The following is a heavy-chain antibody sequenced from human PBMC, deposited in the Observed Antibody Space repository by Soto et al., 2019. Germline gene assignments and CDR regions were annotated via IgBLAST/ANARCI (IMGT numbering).Heavy chain of an antibody. D-gene: IGHD2-8*01. V-gene: IGHV1-18*01. CDR1: GYTFTSYG. CDR3: AREIMVYAGMSWFDP. Sequence: ASVKVSCKASGYTFTSYGISWVRQAPGQGLEWMGWISAYNGNTNYAQKLQGRVTMTTDTSTSTAYMELRSLRSDDTAVYYCAREIMVYAGMSWFDPWGQGTLVTVSS. CDR2: ISAYNGNT. J-gene: IGHJ5*02.